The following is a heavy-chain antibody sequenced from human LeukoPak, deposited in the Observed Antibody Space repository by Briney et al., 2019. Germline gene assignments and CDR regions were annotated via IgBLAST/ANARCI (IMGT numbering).Heavy chain of an antibody. CDR2: INLNTGGT. CDR1: GYTFTVYY. V-gene: IGHV1-2*06. J-gene: IGHJ5*02. D-gene: IGHD3-22*01. Sequence: ASVKVSCKASGYTFTVYYIHWVRQAPGQGLEWMGRINLNTGGTNFAQKFQGRVTMTRDTSINTAYMELGSLTSDDTAVFYCAREVGYSTSYYGRFDPWGQGTLVTVSS. CDR3: AREVGYSTSYYGRFDP.